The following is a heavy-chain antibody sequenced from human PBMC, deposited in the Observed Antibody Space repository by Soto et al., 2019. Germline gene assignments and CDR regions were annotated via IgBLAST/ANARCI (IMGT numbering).Heavy chain of an antibody. D-gene: IGHD3-9*01. CDR3: ARDRNYDILTGLIYGMDV. CDR1: GFSFGASW. V-gene: IGHV3-7*01. CDR2: IKQDGSEI. J-gene: IGHJ6*02. Sequence: PGGSLRLSCAASGFSFGASWMAWVRQAPGKGLEWVADIKQDGSEINYVDSVKGRVTISRDNAKNSLYLQMNSLRAEDTAVYYCARDRNYDILTGLIYGMDVWGQGTTVTVSS.